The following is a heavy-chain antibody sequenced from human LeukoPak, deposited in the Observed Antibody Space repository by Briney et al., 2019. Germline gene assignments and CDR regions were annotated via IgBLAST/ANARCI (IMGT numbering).Heavy chain of an antibody. CDR3: ASGDYYDSSGYYGNEYFQH. V-gene: IGHV1-46*01. CDR2: INPSGGST. D-gene: IGHD3-22*01. CDR1: GHTFTSYY. J-gene: IGHJ1*01. Sequence: ASVKVSCKASGHTFTSYYMHWVRQAPGQGLEWMGIINPSGGSTSYAQKFQGRVTMTRDTSTSTVYMELSSLRSEDTAVYYCASGDYYDSSGYYGNEYFQHWGQGTLVTVSS.